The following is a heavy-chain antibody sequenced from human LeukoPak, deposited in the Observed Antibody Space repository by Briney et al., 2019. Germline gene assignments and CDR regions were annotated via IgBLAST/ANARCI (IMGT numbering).Heavy chain of an antibody. V-gene: IGHV3-30*04. CDR1: GFTFSAYA. J-gene: IGHJ4*02. D-gene: IGHD2-2*01. CDR3: ARDVFGSEYPFDF. Sequence: GGPLRLSCAASGFTFSAYAMHWVRQAPGKGLQWVAVISYDGSNKYYADSVKGRFTISRDNSKNTLYLQMNSLRPEDTAVYYCARDVFGSEYPFDFWGQGTLVTVSS. CDR2: ISYDGSNK.